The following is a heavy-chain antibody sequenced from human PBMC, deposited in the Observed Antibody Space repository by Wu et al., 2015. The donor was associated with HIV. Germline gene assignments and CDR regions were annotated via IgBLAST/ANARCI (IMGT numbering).Heavy chain of an antibody. Sequence: QVRLVQSGAEVKKPGASVKVSCKASGYTFSDYYLHWIRQAPGQGLEWMGWINPKDGATDFARKFQGRVTMTRDTSFSTAYMNLISLTSDDTAVYYCARGNYDFWAAHFADNWFDPWGQGTLVTVSS. CDR2: INPKDGAT. CDR3: ARGNYDFWAAHFADNWFDP. V-gene: IGHV1-2*02. J-gene: IGHJ5*02. CDR1: GYTFSDYY. D-gene: IGHD3-3*01.